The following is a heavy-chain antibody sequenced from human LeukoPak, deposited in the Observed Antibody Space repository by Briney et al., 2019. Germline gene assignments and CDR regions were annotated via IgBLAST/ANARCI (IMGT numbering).Heavy chain of an antibody. V-gene: IGHV1-69*01. D-gene: IGHD3-3*02. CDR2: IFPIFGTA. CDR1: GGTFSSYA. Sequence: SAKVSCKASGGTFSSYAISWVRQAPGQGLEWMGGIFPIFGTANHAQKFQGKVTITADESTSTAYMELSSLRSEDTAVCYCARESFSLAYYYYYYMDVWGKGTTVTVSS. CDR3: ARESFSLAYYYYYYMDV. J-gene: IGHJ6*03.